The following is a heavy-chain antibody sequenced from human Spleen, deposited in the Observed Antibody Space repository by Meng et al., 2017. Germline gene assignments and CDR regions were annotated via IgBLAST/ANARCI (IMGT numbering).Heavy chain of an antibody. Sequence: VQRGQAAHKHRKRVASLKVSRHPYRDTLPAYNIPWIPRAPCKVLEWRGQTNPNGGDTHYAQKFQAWLTMTGDTSISTAYLELSGLTSDDTAMYYCVRDEDISAAGKLFGEYWRQGTLVTVSS. CDR1: RDTLPAYN. J-gene: IGHJ1*01. D-gene: IGHD6-25*01. CDR2: TNPNGGDT. CDR3: VRDEDISAAGKLFGEY. V-gene: IGHV1-2*04.